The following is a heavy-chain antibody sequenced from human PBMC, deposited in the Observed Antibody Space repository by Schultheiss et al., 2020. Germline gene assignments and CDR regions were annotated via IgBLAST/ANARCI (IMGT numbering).Heavy chain of an antibody. Sequence: SETLSLTCTVSGGSISSYYWSWIRQPPGKGLEWIGYIYTSGSTNYNPSLKSRVTMSVDTSKNQFSLKLSSVTAADTAVYYCARDSEQYGGNPNWFDPWGQGTLVTVSS. D-gene: IGHD4-23*01. CDR2: IYTSGST. V-gene: IGHV4-4*08. CDR1: GGSISSYY. CDR3: ARDSEQYGGNPNWFDP. J-gene: IGHJ5*02.